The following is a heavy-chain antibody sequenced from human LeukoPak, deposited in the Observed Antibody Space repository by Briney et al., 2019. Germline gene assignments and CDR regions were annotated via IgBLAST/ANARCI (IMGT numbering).Heavy chain of an antibody. V-gene: IGHV1-18*01. Sequence: ASVKVSCKASGYTFTSYGISWVRQAPGQGLEWMGWISAYNGNTNYAQKFQGRVTITADESTSTAYMELRSLRSDDTAVYYCARDGDYYDSSGHSDYWGQGTLVTVSS. CDR3: ARDGDYYDSSGHSDY. J-gene: IGHJ4*02. CDR1: GYTFTSYG. D-gene: IGHD3-22*01. CDR2: ISAYNGNT.